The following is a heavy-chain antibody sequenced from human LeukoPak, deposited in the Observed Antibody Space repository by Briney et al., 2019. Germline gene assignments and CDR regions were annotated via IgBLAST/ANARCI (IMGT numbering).Heavy chain of an antibody. J-gene: IGHJ4*02. Sequence: PGGSLRLSCAASGFTFSSAWMGWVRQAPGKGLEWVANIRQDGSEKNYLDSVRGRFTISRDNAKNSLYLQMNSLRAEDTAVYYCAREGIAVAGTDRSPTYYFDYWGQGTLVTVSS. CDR3: AREGIAVAGTDRSPTYYFDY. D-gene: IGHD6-19*01. CDR2: IRQDGSEK. V-gene: IGHV3-7*01. CDR1: GFTFSSAW.